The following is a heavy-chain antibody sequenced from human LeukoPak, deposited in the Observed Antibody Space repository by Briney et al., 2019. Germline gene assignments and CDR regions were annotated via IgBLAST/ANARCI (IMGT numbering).Heavy chain of an antibody. Sequence: GASVKVSCKASGYTFTGHYMNWVRLAPGQGLEWMGWINPTGGTTYAQKFQDRVTMTRDTSINTAYMELSGLRSDDTAVYYCARDLGWSSSDWGQGTLVTVSS. V-gene: IGHV1-2*02. CDR1: GYTFTGHY. CDR3: ARDLGWSSSD. J-gene: IGHJ4*02. D-gene: IGHD6-6*01. CDR2: INPTGGT.